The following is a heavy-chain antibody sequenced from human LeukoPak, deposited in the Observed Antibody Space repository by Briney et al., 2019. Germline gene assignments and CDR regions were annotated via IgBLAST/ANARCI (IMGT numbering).Heavy chain of an antibody. CDR3: ARGSDYSRPLY. J-gene: IGHJ4*02. CDR2: IYHGDCDT. CDR1: GSRFTSYW. Sequence: GASLKISCKGSGSRFTSYWIGWVRQMPGKGLEGMGIIYHGDCDTRYSPSFQGQVTISADKSISTAFLPWSRLNTSDTAMYYCARGSDYSRPLYWGQGPLVTVSS. D-gene: IGHD4-17*01. V-gene: IGHV5-51*01.